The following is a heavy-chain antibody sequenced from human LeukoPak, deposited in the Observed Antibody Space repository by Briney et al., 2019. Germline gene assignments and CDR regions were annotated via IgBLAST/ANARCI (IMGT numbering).Heavy chain of an antibody. CDR2: ISAYNGNT. V-gene: IGHV1-18*01. Sequence: ASVKVSCKASGYTFTSYGISWVRQAPGQGLEWMGWISAYNGNTNYAQKLQGRVTMTRNTSISTAYTELSSLRSDDTAVYYCARDQDIVVVVAALRQREMGGFDPWGQGALVTVSS. J-gene: IGHJ5*02. CDR1: GYTFTSYG. CDR3: ARDQDIVVVVAALRQREMGGFDP. D-gene: IGHD2-15*01.